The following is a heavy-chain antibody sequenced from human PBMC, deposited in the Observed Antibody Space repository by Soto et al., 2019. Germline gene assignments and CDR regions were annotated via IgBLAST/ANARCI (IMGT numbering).Heavy chain of an antibody. CDR2: TYYRSKWYN. Sequence: QVQLQQSGPGLVKPSQTLSLTCAISGDSVSSDTAAWNWIRQSPSRGLEWLGRTYYRSKWYNDYAVSLKSRITINPDTSKNQFSLQLNSVTPEDTAVYYCARDGVAAAQDYFNGLDVWGQGTTVTVSS. D-gene: IGHD6-13*01. J-gene: IGHJ6*02. V-gene: IGHV6-1*01. CDR1: GDSVSSDTAA. CDR3: ARDGVAAAQDYFNGLDV.